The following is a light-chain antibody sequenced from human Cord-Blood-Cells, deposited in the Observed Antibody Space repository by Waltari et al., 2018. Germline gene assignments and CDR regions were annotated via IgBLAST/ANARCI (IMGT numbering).Light chain of an antibody. J-gene: IGKJ4*01. Sequence: DIQMTQYPSSLSASVGDRVTITCRASPGFSNYLAWYQQKPGKVPKLLVYAASTLQSGVPSRFSGSGSGTDFTLTISSPQPEDVATYYCQKYNSAPLTFGGGTTVEIK. CDR1: PGFSNY. CDR3: QKYNSAPLT. CDR2: AAS. V-gene: IGKV1-27*01.